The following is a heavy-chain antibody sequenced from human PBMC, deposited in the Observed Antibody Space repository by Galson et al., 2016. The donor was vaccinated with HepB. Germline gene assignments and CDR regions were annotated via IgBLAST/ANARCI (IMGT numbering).Heavy chain of an antibody. CDR2: IYPDDSDT. V-gene: IGHV5-51*01. J-gene: IGHJ3*02. CDR3: ARTLPVVVTAEDAFDI. D-gene: IGHD2-21*02. Sequence: VKKPGESLKISCKGSGYSLTNYWIGWVRQMPGKGLEWMGIIYPDDSDTRYSPSFEGQVTISADISADKSITTAYLQWRSLKASDTAMYYCARTLPVVVTAEDAFDIWGQGTMVTVSS. CDR1: GYSLTNYW.